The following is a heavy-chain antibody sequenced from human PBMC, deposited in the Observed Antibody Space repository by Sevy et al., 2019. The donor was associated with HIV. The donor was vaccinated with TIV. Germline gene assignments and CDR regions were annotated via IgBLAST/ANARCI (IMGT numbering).Heavy chain of an antibody. J-gene: IGHJ4*02. CDR1: RFIFNDYG. CDR2: IQYDGNDK. D-gene: IGHD6-13*01. V-gene: IGHV3-30*02. CDR3: AQNTAAAGAGGFDY. Sequence: GGSLRLSCAASRFIFNDYGMYWVRQAPGKGLEWVAFIQYDGNDKYYADSMRGRFTISRDNSKNMLFLQMNSLRSEDTAMYYCAQNTAAAGAGGFDYWGQGTLVTVSS.